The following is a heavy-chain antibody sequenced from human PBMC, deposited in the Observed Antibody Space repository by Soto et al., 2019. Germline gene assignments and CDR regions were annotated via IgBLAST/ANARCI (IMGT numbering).Heavy chain of an antibody. D-gene: IGHD2-2*01. CDR1: GGSISSGGYY. J-gene: IGHJ5*02. CDR3: ARCSLVVVPAPGFDP. CDR2: IYYSRTT. Sequence: SETLSLTCTVSGGSISSGGYYWSWIRQHPGKGLEWIGYIYYSRTTYYNPSLKIRVTISVDTSKNQFSLKLSSVSAADTALYYCARCSLVVVPAPGFDPWGRGNLVT. V-gene: IGHV4-31*03.